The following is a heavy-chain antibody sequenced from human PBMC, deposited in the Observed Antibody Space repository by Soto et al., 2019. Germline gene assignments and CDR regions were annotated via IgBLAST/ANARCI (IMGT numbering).Heavy chain of an antibody. V-gene: IGHV3-23*01. J-gene: IGHJ6*02. Sequence: EVQLLESGGGLVQPGGSLRLSCAASGFTFSRFAMNWVRQAPGKGLEWVSGIGDSGSTTYYADSVKGRFTISRDNSKNTLFLQMNSLRAEDTAIYYCANDSLGDYYYYGMDVWGQGTTVTVSS. CDR3: ANDSLGDYYYYGMDV. D-gene: IGHD2-15*01. CDR2: IGDSGSTT. CDR1: GFTFSRFA.